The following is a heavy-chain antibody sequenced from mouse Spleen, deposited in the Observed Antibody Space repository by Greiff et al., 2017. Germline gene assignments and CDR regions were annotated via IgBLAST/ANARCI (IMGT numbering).Heavy chain of an antibody. J-gene: IGHJ3*01. CDR1: GYTFTDYE. CDR2: IDPETGGT. Sequence: LQESGAELVRPGASVTLSCKASGYTFTDYEMHWVKQTPVHGLEWIGAIDPETGGTAYNQKFKGKAILTADKSSSTAYMELRSLTSEDSAVYYCTRSLTGNPFAYWGQGTLVTVSA. D-gene: IGHD4-1*01. V-gene: IGHV1-15*01. CDR3: TRSLTGNPFAY.